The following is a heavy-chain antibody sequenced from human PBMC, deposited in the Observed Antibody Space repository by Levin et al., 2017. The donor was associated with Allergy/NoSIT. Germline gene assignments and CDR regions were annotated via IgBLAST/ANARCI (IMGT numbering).Heavy chain of an antibody. V-gene: IGHV4-34*01. D-gene: IGHD6-19*01. CDR3: ARAQGITVARYIEY. J-gene: IGHJ4*02. CDR1: GGSFSNYY. CDR2: LYRGGIT. Sequence: SETLSLTCAVYGGSFSNYYWTWIRQPPGKGLEWIGELYRGGITNYNPSLKSRLTMSLDTSKNQFFVRLSSVTAADTAVYYCARAQGITVARYIEYWGQGSLVTVSS.